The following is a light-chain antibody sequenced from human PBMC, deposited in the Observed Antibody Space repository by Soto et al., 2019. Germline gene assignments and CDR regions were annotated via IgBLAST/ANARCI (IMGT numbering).Light chain of an antibody. V-gene: IGLV2-8*01. Sequence: QSALTQPPSASGSPGQSVTISCTGTSSDVGDYKFVSWYQQHPGKAPKLLIYEVSRRPSGVPDRFSGSKSGNTASLTVSGLQAEDEADYYCSSYGGNNNVVFGGGTQLTVL. CDR2: EVS. CDR3: SSYGGNNNVV. CDR1: SSDVGDYKF. J-gene: IGLJ2*01.